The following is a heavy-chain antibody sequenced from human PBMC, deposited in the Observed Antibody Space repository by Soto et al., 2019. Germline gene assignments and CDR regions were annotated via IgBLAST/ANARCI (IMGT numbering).Heavy chain of an antibody. CDR2: IYYSGST. V-gene: IGHV4-59*08. J-gene: IGHJ3*02. CDR1: GGSISSYY. CDR3: ARQFYGSGSRGAFDI. Sequence: QVQLQESGPGLVKPSETLSLTCTVSGGSISSYYWSWIRQPPGKGLEWIGYIYYSGSTNYNPSLTRRVTISVDTSKHQFALKLSSVTAADTAVYYCARQFYGSGSRGAFDIWGQGTMVTVSS. D-gene: IGHD3-10*01.